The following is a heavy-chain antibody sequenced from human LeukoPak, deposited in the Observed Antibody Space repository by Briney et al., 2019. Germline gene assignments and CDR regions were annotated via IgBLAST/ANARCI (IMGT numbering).Heavy chain of an antibody. Sequence: GRSLRLSCVASGFTFSAYGMHWVRQAPGRGLDWVTAIRYDGTETSHADSVKGQFTISRDNSRNTLYLQMNSLRVEDTAIYYCARENWNVAKYVLDIWGQGTLVSVAS. J-gene: IGHJ3*02. V-gene: IGHV3-33*01. CDR3: ARENWNVAKYVLDI. CDR2: IRYDGTET. D-gene: IGHD1-1*01. CDR1: GFTFSAYG.